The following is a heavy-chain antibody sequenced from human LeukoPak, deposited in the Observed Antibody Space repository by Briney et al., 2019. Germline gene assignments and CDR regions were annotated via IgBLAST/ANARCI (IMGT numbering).Heavy chain of an antibody. CDR3: ARDDYGGNKPPDY. Sequence: PSETLTLTCAVYGGSFSGYYSSWIRQPPGKGLEWIGEINHSGSTNYNPSLKSRVTISVDTSKNQFSLKLSSVTAADTAVYYCARDDYGGNKPPDYWGQGTLVTVSS. D-gene: IGHD4-23*01. J-gene: IGHJ4*02. V-gene: IGHV4-34*01. CDR2: INHSGST. CDR1: GGSFSGYY.